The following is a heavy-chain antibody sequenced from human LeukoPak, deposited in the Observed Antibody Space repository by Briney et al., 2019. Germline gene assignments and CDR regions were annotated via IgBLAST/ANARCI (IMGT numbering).Heavy chain of an antibody. V-gene: IGHV4-59*08. D-gene: IGHD4-11*01. CDR1: GGSISNYY. J-gene: IGHJ4*02. Sequence: PSETLSLTCTVSGGSISNYYWSWIRQPPGKGLEWIGYMHYSGSTKYNPSLKSRVTTSVDTSRNQFSLKLSSVTAADTAVYYCARHTYSNFVLDYWGQGTQVTVSS. CDR3: ARHTYSNFVLDY. CDR2: MHYSGST.